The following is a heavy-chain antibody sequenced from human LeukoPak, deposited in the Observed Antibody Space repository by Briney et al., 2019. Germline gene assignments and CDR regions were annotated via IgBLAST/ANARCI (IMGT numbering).Heavy chain of an antibody. D-gene: IGHD2/OR15-2a*01. CDR3: RDPFDY. Sequence: GGSLRLSCAASGFTFDDYAMHWVRQGPGKGLEWVSLISWDGGSTYYADSVKGRFTISRDNSKNTLYLQMNSLRVEDTAVYYCRDPFDYWGQGTLVTVSS. CDR2: ISWDGGST. J-gene: IGHJ4*02. CDR1: GFTFDDYA. V-gene: IGHV3-43D*03.